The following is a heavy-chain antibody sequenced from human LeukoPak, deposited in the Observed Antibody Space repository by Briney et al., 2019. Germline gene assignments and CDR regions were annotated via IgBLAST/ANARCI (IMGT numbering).Heavy chain of an antibody. V-gene: IGHV3-53*01. CDR1: GFTVSSNY. CDR2: IYSGGST. Sequence: GGSLRLSCAASGFTVSSNYMSWVRQAPGKGLEWVSVIYSGGSTYYADSVKGRFTVSRDNSKNTLYLQMNSLRAEDTAVYYCVGYSSSWYLLWGQGTLVTVSS. CDR3: VGYSSSWYLL. J-gene: IGHJ4*02. D-gene: IGHD6-13*01.